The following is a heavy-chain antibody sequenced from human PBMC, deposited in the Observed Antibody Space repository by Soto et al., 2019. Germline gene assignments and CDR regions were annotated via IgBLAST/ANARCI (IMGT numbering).Heavy chain of an antibody. Sequence: SETLSLTCTVSGGSTSSDNHWSWIRQPPGKGLEWIGHIYYSGNTDYNPSLKSRLAISIDTSKNQFSLKLSSVTAADTAVYYCARDVLSSSWYKIAYYYGMDVWGQGTTVTVSS. D-gene: IGHD6-13*01. CDR2: IYYSGNT. CDR1: GGSTSSDNH. J-gene: IGHJ6*02. CDR3: ARDVLSSSWYKIAYYYGMDV. V-gene: IGHV4-39*07.